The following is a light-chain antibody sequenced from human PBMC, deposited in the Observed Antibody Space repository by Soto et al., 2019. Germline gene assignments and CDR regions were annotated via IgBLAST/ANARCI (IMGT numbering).Light chain of an antibody. CDR2: DVS. CDR3: SSYTSSSTLV. Sequence: QSVLTQPASVSGSPVQSITISCTGTSSDVGGYNYVSWYQQHPGKAPKLMIYDVSNRPSGVSNRFSGSKSGDTASLTISGLQAEDEADYYGSSYTSSSTLVFGGGTKLTVL. CDR1: SSDVGGYNY. V-gene: IGLV2-14*01. J-gene: IGLJ3*02.